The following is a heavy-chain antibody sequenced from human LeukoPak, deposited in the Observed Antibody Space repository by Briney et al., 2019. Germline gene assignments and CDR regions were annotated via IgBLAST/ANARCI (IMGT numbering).Heavy chain of an antibody. CDR1: GFTFSSYW. CDR3: AKQPNYYYGMDV. CDR2: MSGSGGST. V-gene: IGHV3-23*01. D-gene: IGHD1-14*01. Sequence: GGSLRLSCAASGFTFSSYWMSWVRQAPGKGLEWVSAMSGSGGSTYYADSVTGRFTISRDNSKNAVYLQMNSLRAEDTAVYYCAKQPNYYYGMDVWGRGTTVTVSS. J-gene: IGHJ6*02.